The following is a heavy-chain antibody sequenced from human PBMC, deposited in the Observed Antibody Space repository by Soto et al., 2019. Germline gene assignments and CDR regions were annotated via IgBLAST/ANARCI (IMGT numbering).Heavy chain of an antibody. CDR1: GFTVSTKY. D-gene: IGHD3-22*01. J-gene: IGHJ4*02. Sequence: GGSLRLSCAASGFTVSTKYMSWVRQAPGKVLEWVSVICSGGSTYYADSVKGRFTISRDNSKNTLYLQMNSLRAEDTAVYYCAKGPLGPMIVVVYFDYSGQGTLVTVSS. V-gene: IGHV3-66*01. CDR2: ICSGGST. CDR3: AKGPLGPMIVVVYFDY.